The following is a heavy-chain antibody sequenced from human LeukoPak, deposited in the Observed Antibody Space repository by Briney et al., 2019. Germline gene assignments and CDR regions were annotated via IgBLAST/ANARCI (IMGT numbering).Heavy chain of an antibody. CDR3: ARFGVVVPAAMGYYYYYYMDV. V-gene: IGHV4-59*01. D-gene: IGHD2-2*01. J-gene: IGHJ6*03. CDR1: GGSISSYY. CDR2: IYYSGST. Sequence: PSETLSLTWTVSGGSISSYYWSWIRQPPGKGLEWIGYIYYSGSTNYNPSLKSRVTISVHTSKNQFSLKLSSVTAADTAVYYCARFGVVVPAAMGYYYYYYMDVWGKGTTVTVSS.